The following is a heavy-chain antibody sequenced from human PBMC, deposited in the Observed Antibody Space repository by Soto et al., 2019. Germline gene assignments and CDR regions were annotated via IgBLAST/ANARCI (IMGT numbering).Heavy chain of an antibody. CDR3: ATAKLLLPWLFDY. V-gene: IGHV3-48*01. CDR1: GFTFSSYS. CDR2: ISPSSSTI. J-gene: IGHJ4*02. Sequence: GSLRLSCAASGFTFSSYSMNWVRQAPGKGLEWVSYISPSSSTIYYADSVKGRFTISRDNAKNSLYLQMNSLRAEDTAVYYCATAKLLLPWLFDYWGQGTLVTVSS. D-gene: IGHD2-15*01.